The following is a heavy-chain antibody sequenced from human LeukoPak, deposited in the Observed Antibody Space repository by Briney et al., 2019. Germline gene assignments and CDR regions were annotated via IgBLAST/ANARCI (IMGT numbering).Heavy chain of an antibody. CDR1: GFTFSSYA. CDR2: ISYDGSNK. D-gene: IGHD5/OR15-5a*01. J-gene: IGHJ4*02. CDR3: AKEVVYYLED. Sequence: GGSLRLSCAASGFTFSSYAMHWVRQAPGKGLEWVAVISYDGSNKYYADSVKGRFTISRDNSKNTLYLQMNSLRAEDTAVYYCAKEVVYYLEDWGQGTLVTVSS. V-gene: IGHV3-30*04.